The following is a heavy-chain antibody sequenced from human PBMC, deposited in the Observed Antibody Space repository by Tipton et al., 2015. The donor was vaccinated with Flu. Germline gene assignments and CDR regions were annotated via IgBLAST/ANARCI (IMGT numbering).Heavy chain of an antibody. CDR2: IYPSGST. D-gene: IGHD2-15*01. V-gene: IGHV4-39*07. CDR3: ARDIGGYCSGGSCSLDN. CDR1: SGSIRSTNYF. Sequence: TLSLTCTVSSGSIRSTNYFCAWIRQPPGKRLELIGSIYPSGSTYYNPSLKSRVTISVDTSKNQFSLKLRSVTAADTAVYYCARDIGGYCSGGSCSLDNWGQGTLVTVSS. J-gene: IGHJ4*02.